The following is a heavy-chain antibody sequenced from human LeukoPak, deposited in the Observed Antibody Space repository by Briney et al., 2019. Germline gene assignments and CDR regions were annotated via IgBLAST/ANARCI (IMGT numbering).Heavy chain of an antibody. Sequence: PGGSLRLSCAASAFTFSSHALSWVRQAPGKGIEWVSSLSGSGYNTYYADSVKGRFTISRDNSKNTVYLQMNSLRAEDTAVYYCAKDPYGTRFFDYWGQGTLVTVSS. CDR3: AKDPYGTRFFDY. J-gene: IGHJ4*02. V-gene: IGHV3-23*01. CDR1: AFTFSSHA. D-gene: IGHD2-2*01. CDR2: LSGSGYNT.